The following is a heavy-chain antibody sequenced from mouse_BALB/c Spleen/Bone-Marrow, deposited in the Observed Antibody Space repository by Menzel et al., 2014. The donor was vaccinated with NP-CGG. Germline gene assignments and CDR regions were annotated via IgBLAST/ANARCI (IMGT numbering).Heavy chain of an antibody. CDR1: GYTFTSYD. CDR3: ARSGDSSGYGFAY. V-gene: IGHV1S33*01. J-gene: IGHJ3*01. Sequence: SGPELVKPGALEKISCKASGYTFTSYDISWVKQRPGQGLEWIGWIYPGDGSTKYNEKFKGKATLTADKSSSTAYMQLSSLTSENSAVYFCARSGDSSGYGFAYWGQGILVTVSA. D-gene: IGHD3-2*01. CDR2: IYPGDGST.